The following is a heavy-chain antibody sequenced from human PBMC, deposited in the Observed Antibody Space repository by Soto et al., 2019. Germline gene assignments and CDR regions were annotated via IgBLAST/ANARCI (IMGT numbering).Heavy chain of an antibody. CDR3: ARESYSTLRWFDP. J-gene: IGHJ5*02. Sequence: ASVKVSCKASGYTFPSYAMHWVRQAPGQRLEWMGWINAGNGNTKYSQKFQGRVTITRDTSASTAYMELSSLRSEDTAVYYSARESYSTLRWFDPWGQGTLVTVSS. D-gene: IGHD2-15*01. CDR2: INAGNGNT. CDR1: GYTFPSYA. V-gene: IGHV1-3*01.